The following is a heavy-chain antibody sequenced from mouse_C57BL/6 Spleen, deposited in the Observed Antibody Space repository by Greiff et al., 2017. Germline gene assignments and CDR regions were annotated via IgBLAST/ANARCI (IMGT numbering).Heavy chain of an antibody. Sequence: EVQLQQSGPELVKPGASVKISCKASGYTFTDYNMHWVKQSHGKSLEWIGDINPNNGGTIYNEKFKGKATLTVDKSSSTAYMELRSLTSEDTAVSDCERWHGNYGDAMDYWGQGTSVTVSS. D-gene: IGHD2-1*01. CDR2: INPNNGGT. CDR1: GYTFTDYN. V-gene: IGHV1-18*01. CDR3: ERWHGNYGDAMDY. J-gene: IGHJ4*01.